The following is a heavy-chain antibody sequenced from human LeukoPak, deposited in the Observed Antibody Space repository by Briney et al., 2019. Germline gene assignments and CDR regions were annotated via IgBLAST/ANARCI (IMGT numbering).Heavy chain of an antibody. V-gene: IGHV4-39*01. CDR1: GGSISNSSYY. Sequence: SETLSLTCTVSGGSISNSSYYWGWVRQPPGKGLEWIGSIYYSGSTYYNPSPKSRVTISVDTSKNQFSLKLSSVTAADTAVYYCARRGGSGRAFDYWGQGTLVTVSS. J-gene: IGHJ4*02. CDR2: IYYSGST. D-gene: IGHD1-26*01. CDR3: ARRGGSGRAFDY.